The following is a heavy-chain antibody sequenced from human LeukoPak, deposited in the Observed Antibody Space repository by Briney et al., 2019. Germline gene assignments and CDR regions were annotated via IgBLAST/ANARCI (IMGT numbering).Heavy chain of an antibody. Sequence: EWXGXIYPGDSDTRYSPSFQGQVTISADKSISTAYLQWSSLKASDTAMYYCARRYYDSSGYYLFDYWGQGTLVTVSS. CDR2: IYPGDSDT. V-gene: IGHV5-51*01. D-gene: IGHD3-22*01. CDR3: ARRYYDSSGYYLFDY. J-gene: IGHJ4*02.